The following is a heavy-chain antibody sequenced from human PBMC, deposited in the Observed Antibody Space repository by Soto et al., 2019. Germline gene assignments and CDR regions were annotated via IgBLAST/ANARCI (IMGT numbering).Heavy chain of an antibody. D-gene: IGHD3-3*01. CDR2: IYYSGST. J-gene: IGHJ6*03. CDR1: GGSISSSSYY. CDR3: ARQTDADFWSGYPNYYYYYMDV. V-gene: IGHV4-39*01. Sequence: SETLSLTCTVSGGSISSSSYYWGWIRQPPGKGLEWIGSIYYSGSTYYNPSLKSRVTISVDTSKNQFSLKLSSVTAADTAVYYCARQTDADFWSGYPNYYYYYMDVWGKGTTVTVSS.